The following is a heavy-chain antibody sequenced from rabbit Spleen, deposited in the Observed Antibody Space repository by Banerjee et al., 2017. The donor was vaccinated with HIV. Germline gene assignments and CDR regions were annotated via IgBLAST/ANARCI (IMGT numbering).Heavy chain of an antibody. CDR1: GFSFSDRDV. CDR2: INTATGKA. Sequence: QEQLLESGGGLVKPEGSLTLTCKASGFSFSDRDVMCWVRQAPGKGLEWIACINTATGKAVYASWAKGRFTISKTSSTTVTLQMTSLTAADTATYFCGRSSYAGYAGYGYGTNLWGPGTLVTVS. J-gene: IGHJ4*01. D-gene: IGHD7-1*01. CDR3: GRSSYAGYAGYGYGTNL. V-gene: IGHV1S45*01.